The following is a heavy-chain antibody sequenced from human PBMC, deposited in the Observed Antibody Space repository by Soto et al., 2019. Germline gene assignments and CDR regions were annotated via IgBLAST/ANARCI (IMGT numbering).Heavy chain of an antibody. Sequence: QVQLVESGGGVVQPGRSLRLSCAASGFTFSSYGMHWVRQAPGKGLEWVAVIWYDGSNKYYADSVKGRFTISRDNSKNTLYLQMNSLRAEDTAVYYCARDRDWQLPTNNWFDPWGQGTLVTVSS. V-gene: IGHV3-33*01. D-gene: IGHD2-15*01. CDR3: ARDRDWQLPTNNWFDP. CDR1: GFTFSSYG. CDR2: IWYDGSNK. J-gene: IGHJ5*02.